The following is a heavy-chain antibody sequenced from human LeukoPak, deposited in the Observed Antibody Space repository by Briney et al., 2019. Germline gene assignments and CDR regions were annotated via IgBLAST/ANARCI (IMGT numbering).Heavy chain of an antibody. CDR2: INTNTGNP. CDR3: ARDKVDEYSSSWYWFDYYYYGMDV. J-gene: IGHJ6*02. D-gene: IGHD6-13*01. Sequence: ASVKVSCKASGYTFTSYYMHWVRQAPGQGLEWMGWINTNTGNPTYAQGFTGRFVFSLDTSVSTAYLQISSLKAEDTAVYYCARDKVDEYSSSWYWFDYYYYGMDVWGQGTTVTVSS. CDR1: GYTFTSYY. V-gene: IGHV7-4-1*02.